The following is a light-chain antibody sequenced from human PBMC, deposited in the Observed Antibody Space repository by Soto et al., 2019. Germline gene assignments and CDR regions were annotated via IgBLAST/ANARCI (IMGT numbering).Light chain of an antibody. CDR2: AAS. Sequence: AIQMTQSPSALYAGLGDRVTITWRASQGIGNDLGWYQQKPGQAPKLLLNAASRLQSGVPSRFSGSASGTDFTLTITSLQPEDPATYYCLQDHIYPWTFGQGTKVDIK. J-gene: IGKJ1*01. CDR3: LQDHIYPWT. V-gene: IGKV1-6*01. CDR1: QGIGND.